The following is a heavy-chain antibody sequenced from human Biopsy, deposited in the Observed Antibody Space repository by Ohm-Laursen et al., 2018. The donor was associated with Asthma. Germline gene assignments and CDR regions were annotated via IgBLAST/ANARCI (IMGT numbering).Heavy chain of an antibody. CDR1: GYNFISFA. CDR3: ARTYYDFLTGQVKDVFGV. Sequence: ASVKVSCKASGYNFISFAMHWVRQAPGQRLEWMGWVNTGIGDTKYSQKFQGRVTITRDTSASTAYMELRSLRSEDTATYYCARTYYDFLTGQVKDVFGVWGQGTMVTVSS. CDR2: VNTGIGDT. D-gene: IGHD3-9*01. V-gene: IGHV1-3*04. J-gene: IGHJ3*01.